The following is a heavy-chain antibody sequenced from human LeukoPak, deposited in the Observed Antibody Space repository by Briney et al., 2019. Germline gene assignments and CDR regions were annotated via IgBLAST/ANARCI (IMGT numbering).Heavy chain of an antibody. CDR1: GFIFSSYG. V-gene: IGHV3-21*01. CDR3: ARSEPVVVLASAPSYFDF. J-gene: IGHJ4*02. D-gene: IGHD2-15*01. Sequence: GGSLRLSCAASGFIFSSYGMNWVRQAPGKELEWVSSISGSSTFIYYADSMKGRFTISRDNANNSLYLQINSLRAEDTAVYYCARSEPVVVLASAPSYFDFWGLGTLVTASS. CDR2: ISGSSTFI.